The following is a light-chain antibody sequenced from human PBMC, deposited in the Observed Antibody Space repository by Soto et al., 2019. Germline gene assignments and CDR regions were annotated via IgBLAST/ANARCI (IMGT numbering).Light chain of an antibody. J-gene: IGKJ1*01. CDR1: QIISSW. CDR3: QQYSSYSRT. CDR2: KAS. Sequence: DIQMTQSPSTLSASVGDRVTITCRASQIISSWLAWYQQKPGKAPKLLIYKASNLESGVPSRFSGSGSGTEFTLTISSLQPDDFATYYRQQYSSYSRTFGQGTKVEIK. V-gene: IGKV1-5*03.